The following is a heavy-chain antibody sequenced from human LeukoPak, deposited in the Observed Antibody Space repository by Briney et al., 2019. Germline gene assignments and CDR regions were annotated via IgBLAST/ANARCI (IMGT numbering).Heavy chain of an antibody. CDR2: INPSGGST. D-gene: IGHD5-18*01. V-gene: IGHV1-46*03. CDR1: GYTFTSYY. Sequence: ASVKVSCKASGYTFTSYYMHWVRQAPGQGLERMGIINPSGGSTSYAQKFQGRVTMTRDTSTSTVYMELSSLRSEDTAVYYCARANSNTAMASVWFDPWGQGTLVTVSS. CDR3: ARANSNTAMASVWFDP. J-gene: IGHJ5*02.